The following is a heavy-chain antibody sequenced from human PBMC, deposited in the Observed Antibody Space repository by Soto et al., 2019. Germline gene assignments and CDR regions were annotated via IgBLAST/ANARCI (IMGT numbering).Heavy chain of an antibody. Sequence: SETLSLTCTVSGGSTSSNYWTWIRQPPGKGLEWIGYVYNSGSNNYNPSPKSRVTIAEDTSKTQFSLKVNSMTAANAAVYYCARYRRGAVSGYTLDNWGQGILVTVSS. V-gene: IGHV4-59*01. D-gene: IGHD2-8*02. J-gene: IGHJ4*02. CDR3: ARYRRGAVSGYTLDN. CDR1: GGSTSSNY. CDR2: VYNSGSN.